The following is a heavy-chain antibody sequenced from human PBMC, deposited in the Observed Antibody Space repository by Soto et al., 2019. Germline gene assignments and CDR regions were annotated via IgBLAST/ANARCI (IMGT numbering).Heavy chain of an antibody. CDR2: IYYSGST. CDR1: GGSISSGDYY. D-gene: IGHD5-12*01. Sequence: QVQLQESGPGLVKPSQTLSLTCTVSGGSISSGDYYWSWIRQPPGKGLEWIGYIYYSGSTYHDPSLKRRVTISIDTSKNQFSLKLSSVTAADTAVYYCARGERWLQLGAFDIWGQGTMVTVSS. V-gene: IGHV4-30-4*01. CDR3: ARGERWLQLGAFDI. J-gene: IGHJ3*02.